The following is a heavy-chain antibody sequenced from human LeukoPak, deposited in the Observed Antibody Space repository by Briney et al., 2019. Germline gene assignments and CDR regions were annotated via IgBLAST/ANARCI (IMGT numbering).Heavy chain of an antibody. J-gene: IGHJ4*02. CDR1: GFTVNSSY. V-gene: IGHV3-66*01. CDR3: AKDGIYDEGFDS. Sequence: PGGSLRLSCAASGFTVNSSYMSWVRQAPGKGLEWVSIIYTGGSTYYADSVKGRFTISRDTSKNTLYLQMNSLRAEDTAMYYCAKDGIYDEGFDSWGQGTLVTVSS. CDR2: IYTGGST. D-gene: IGHD3-22*01.